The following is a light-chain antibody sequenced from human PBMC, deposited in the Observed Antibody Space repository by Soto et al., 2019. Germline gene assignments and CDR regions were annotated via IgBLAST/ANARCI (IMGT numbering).Light chain of an antibody. V-gene: IGKV1-5*03. J-gene: IGKJ1*01. CDR2: KAS. CDR1: QTISSW. Sequence: DIQMTQSPSTLSGSVGGRFTITCRASQTISSWLAWYQQTPGKAPKLLNCKASTLTSGVPSRFSGSGSGTEFPLTISSLQPDDLATYYCQHYNSYSEAFGQGTKVDI. CDR3: QHYNSYSEA.